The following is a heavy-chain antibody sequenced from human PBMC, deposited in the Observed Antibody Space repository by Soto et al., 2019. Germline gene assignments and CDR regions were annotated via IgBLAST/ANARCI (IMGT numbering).Heavy chain of an antibody. Sequence: EASVKVSCKASGYTFTGYYMHWVRQAPGQGLERMGWINPNSGGTNYAQKFQGRVTMTRDTSISTAYMELSRLRSDDTAVYYCARVPNYYYDSSGYDPAFDIWGQGTMVTVSS. V-gene: IGHV1-2*02. J-gene: IGHJ3*02. CDR1: GYTFTGYY. D-gene: IGHD3-22*01. CDR2: INPNSGGT. CDR3: ARVPNYYYDSSGYDPAFDI.